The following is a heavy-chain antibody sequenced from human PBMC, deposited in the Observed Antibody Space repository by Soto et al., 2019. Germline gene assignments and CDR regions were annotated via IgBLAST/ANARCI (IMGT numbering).Heavy chain of an antibody. J-gene: IGHJ4*02. CDR1: GYTFTGYA. V-gene: IGHV1-3*01. D-gene: IGHD6-19*01. CDR2: INAGNGNT. CDR3: ARVVAVAADFDY. Sequence: GASVKVSCKASGYTFTGYAMHWVRQAPGQRLEWMGWINAGNGNTKYSQKFQGRVTITRYTSASTAYMELSSLRSEDTAVYYCARVVAVAADFDYWGQGTLVTVSS.